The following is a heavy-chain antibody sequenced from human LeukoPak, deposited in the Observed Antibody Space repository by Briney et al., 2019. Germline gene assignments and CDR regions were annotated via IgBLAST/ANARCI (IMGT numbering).Heavy chain of an antibody. CDR2: INHSGST. CDR1: GGSFSGYY. Sequence: SETLSLTCAVYGGSFSGYYWSWIRQPPGEGLESIGEINHSGSTNYNPSLKSRVTISVDTSKNQFSLKLSSVTAADTAVYYCARGALGYCSSTSCYRVYYYYGMDVWGKGTTVTVSS. J-gene: IGHJ6*04. CDR3: ARGALGYCSSTSCYRVYYYYGMDV. D-gene: IGHD2-2*02. V-gene: IGHV4-34*01.